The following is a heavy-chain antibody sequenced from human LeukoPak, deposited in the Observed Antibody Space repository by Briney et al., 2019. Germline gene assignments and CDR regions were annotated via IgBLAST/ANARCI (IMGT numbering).Heavy chain of an antibody. D-gene: IGHD6-13*01. J-gene: IGHJ5*02. CDR2: IYSGGST. CDR1: GFTFSSNY. CDR3: AREVAAAWSWFDP. V-gene: IGHV3-53*01. Sequence: PGGSLRLSCAASGFTFSSNYMSWVRQAPGKGLEWVSIIYSGGSTFYADSVKGRFTISRDNSKNTLYLQMNSLRAEDTAVYYCAREVAAAWSWFDPWGQGALVTVSS.